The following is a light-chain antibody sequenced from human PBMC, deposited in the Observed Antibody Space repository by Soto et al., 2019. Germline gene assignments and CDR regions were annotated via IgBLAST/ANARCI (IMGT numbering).Light chain of an antibody. J-gene: IGKJ2*01. CDR2: WAS. CDR1: QSILYSSNNKNY. CDR3: QQYYRTPLYS. Sequence: DIVMTQSPDSLAVSLGERATINCKSSQSILYSSNNKNYLAWYQQKTGQPPKLLIHWASTRESGVPDRFSGSGSGTDFALTISALQAEDVAVYYCQQYYRTPLYSFVQGPKLEIK. V-gene: IGKV4-1*01.